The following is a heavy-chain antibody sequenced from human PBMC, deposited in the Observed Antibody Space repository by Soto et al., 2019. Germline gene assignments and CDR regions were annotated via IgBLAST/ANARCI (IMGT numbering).Heavy chain of an antibody. V-gene: IGHV3-48*02. CDR3: ARDRLSYGDPEKPNARYYYYYGMDV. J-gene: IGHJ6*02. Sequence: PGGSLRLSCAASGFTFSSYSMNWVRQAPGKGLEWVSYISSSSSTIYYADSVKGRFTISRDNAKNSLYLQMNSLRDEDTAVYYCARDRLSYGDPEKPNARYYYYYGMDVWGQGTTVTVSS. D-gene: IGHD4-17*01. CDR2: ISSSSSTI. CDR1: GFTFSSYS.